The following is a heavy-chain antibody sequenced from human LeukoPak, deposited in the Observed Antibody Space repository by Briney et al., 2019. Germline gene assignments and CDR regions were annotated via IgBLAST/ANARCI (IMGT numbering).Heavy chain of an antibody. D-gene: IGHD3-22*01. CDR3: ARGRYYDSSGYYKSLYYYYYYYMDV. CDR2: IIPIFGTA. V-gene: IGHV1-69*05. CDR1: GGTFSSYA. J-gene: IGHJ6*03. Sequence: GSSVKVSCKASGGTFSSYAISWVRQAPGQGLEWMGRIIPIFGTANYAQKFQGRVTITTDESTSTAYMELSSLRSEDTAVYYCARGRYYDSSGYYKSLYYYYYYYMDVWGKGTTVTVSS.